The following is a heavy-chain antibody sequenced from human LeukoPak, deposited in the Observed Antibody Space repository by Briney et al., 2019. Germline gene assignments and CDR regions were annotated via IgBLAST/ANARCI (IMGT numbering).Heavy chain of an antibody. D-gene: IGHD7-27*01. CDR2: IYHSGST. J-gene: IGHJ4*02. Sequence: SETLSLTCTVSDYSISSGYYWGWIRQPPGKGLEWIGSIYHSGSTYYNPSLKSRVTISVDTSKNQFSLKLSSVTAADTAVYYCARDKLGIDYWGQGTLVTVSS. V-gene: IGHV4-38-2*02. CDR1: DYSISSGYY. CDR3: ARDKLGIDY.